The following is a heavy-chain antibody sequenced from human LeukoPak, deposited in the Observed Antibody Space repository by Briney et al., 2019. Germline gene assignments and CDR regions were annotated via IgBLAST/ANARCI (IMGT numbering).Heavy chain of an antibody. V-gene: IGHV1-18*01. J-gene: IGHJ4*02. Sequence: ASVKVSCKASGYTFTSYGISWVRQAPGQGLEWMGWISAYNGNTNYAQKLQGRVTMTTDTSTSTAYMELRSLRSDDTAVYYCARETGGYYYGSGSYYRSQLPFDYWGQGTLVTVSS. CDR1: GYTFTSYG. CDR2: ISAYNGNT. D-gene: IGHD3-10*01. CDR3: ARETGGYYYGSGSYYRSQLPFDY.